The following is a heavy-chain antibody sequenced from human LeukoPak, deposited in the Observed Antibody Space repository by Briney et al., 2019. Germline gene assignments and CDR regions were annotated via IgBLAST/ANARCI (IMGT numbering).Heavy chain of an antibody. J-gene: IGHJ6*03. V-gene: IGHV3-49*04. D-gene: IGHD3-3*01. CDR1: GFTFGDYA. Sequence: QPGGSLRLSCTASGFTFGDYAMSWVRQAPGKGLEWVGFIRSKAYGGTTEYAASVKGRFTISRDDSKSIAYLQMNSLKTEDTAVYYCTRDDFGVVITPPYYYYYMDVWGKGTTVTVSS. CDR3: TRDDFGVVITPPYYYYYMDV. CDR2: IRSKAYGGTT.